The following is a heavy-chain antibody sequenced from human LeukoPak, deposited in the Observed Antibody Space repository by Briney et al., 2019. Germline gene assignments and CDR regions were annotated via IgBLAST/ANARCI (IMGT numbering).Heavy chain of an antibody. D-gene: IGHD6-6*01. J-gene: IGHJ1*01. V-gene: IGHV3-30*02. CDR2: IWYGGTKK. CDR3: AKDKGPHISSSDF. CDR1: GFTFSSHG. Sequence: PGGSLRLSCAASGFTFSSHGMHWVRQAPGQGLEWVATIWYGGTKKFYADHVKGRFTISRDNSENMLYLQMSRLTGEDAGTYYCAKDKGPHISSSDFWGQGTVVTVSS.